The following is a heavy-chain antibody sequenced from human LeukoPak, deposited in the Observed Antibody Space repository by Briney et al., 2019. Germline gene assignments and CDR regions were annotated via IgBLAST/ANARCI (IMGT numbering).Heavy chain of an antibody. CDR2: INPNSGGT. Sequence: ASVKVSCKTSGDTFTGYYMHRVRQAPGQGLEWMGRINPNSGGTNYAQKFQGRVTMTRDTSINTAYMELRRLRSDDTAVYYCARGRITLFGVVMGNAFDIWGQGTMVIVSS. J-gene: IGHJ3*02. D-gene: IGHD3-3*01. CDR1: GDTFTGYY. CDR3: ARGRITLFGVVMGNAFDI. V-gene: IGHV1-2*06.